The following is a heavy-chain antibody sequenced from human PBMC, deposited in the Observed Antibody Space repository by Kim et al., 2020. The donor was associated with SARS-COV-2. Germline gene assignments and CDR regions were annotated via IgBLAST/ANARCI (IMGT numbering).Heavy chain of an antibody. CDR2: IYYSGST. Sequence: SETLSHTCTVSGGSISSYYWSWIRQPPGKGLEWIGYIYYSGSTNYNPSLKSRVTISVDTSKNQFSLKLSSVTAADTAVYYCARHSSSWTRREEYYFDYWG. CDR1: GGSISSYY. V-gene: IGHV4-59*08. D-gene: IGHD6-13*01. CDR3: ARHSSSWTRREEYYFDY. J-gene: IGHJ4*01.